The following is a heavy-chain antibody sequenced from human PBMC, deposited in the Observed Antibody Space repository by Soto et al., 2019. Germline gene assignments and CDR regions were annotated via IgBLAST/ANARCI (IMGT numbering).Heavy chain of an antibody. CDR2: IIPIFGTA. CDR3: ATMGRGDIVVVPSAVGYYYGMEV. Sequence: SVKVSCKASGGTFSSYAISWVRQAPGQGLEWMGGIIPIFGTANYAQKFQGRVTITADESTSTAYMELSSLRSEDTAVYYCATMGRGDIVVVPSAVGYYYGMEVRGQGTSVPVSS. J-gene: IGHJ6*02. D-gene: IGHD2-2*01. V-gene: IGHV1-69*13. CDR1: GGTFSSYA.